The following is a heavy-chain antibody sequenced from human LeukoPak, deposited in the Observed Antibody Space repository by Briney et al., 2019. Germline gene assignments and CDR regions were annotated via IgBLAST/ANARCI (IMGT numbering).Heavy chain of an antibody. CDR1: GGSISSAEYY. V-gene: IGHV4-61*08. Sequence: PSETLSLTCSVSGGSISSAEYYWSWIRQPPGKGLEWIGYIYYSGSTNYNPSLKSRVTISVDTSKNQFSLKLSSVTAADTAVYYCAREGYSSEGYFQHWGQGTLVTVSS. CDR3: AREGYSSEGYFQH. J-gene: IGHJ1*01. D-gene: IGHD6-25*01. CDR2: IYYSGST.